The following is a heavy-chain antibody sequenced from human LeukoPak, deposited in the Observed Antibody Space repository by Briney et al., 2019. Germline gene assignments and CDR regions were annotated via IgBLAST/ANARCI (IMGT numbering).Heavy chain of an antibody. Sequence: SETLSLTCAVYGGSFSGYYWSWIRQPPGKGLEWIGEINHSGSTNYNPSLKSRVTISVDTSKNQFSLKLSSVTAADTAVYYCARDGSGSYRFDYWGQGTLVTVSS. D-gene: IGHD1-26*01. V-gene: IGHV4-34*01. J-gene: IGHJ4*02. CDR1: GGSFSGYY. CDR2: INHSGST. CDR3: ARDGSGSYRFDY.